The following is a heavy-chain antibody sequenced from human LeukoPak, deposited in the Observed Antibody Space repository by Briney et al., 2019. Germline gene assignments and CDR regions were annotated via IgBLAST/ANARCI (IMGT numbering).Heavy chain of an antibody. J-gene: IGHJ4*02. CDR3: ARDPVAAAQRGYFDY. D-gene: IGHD6-13*01. V-gene: IGHV3-23*01. Sequence: PGGSLRLSCAASGFTFSSSAMTWVRQVLGKGLEWVSTTGVSGSYYADSVKGRFTISRDNSKNTLYLQMNSLRAEDTAMYYCARDPVAAAQRGYFDYWGQGTLVTVSS. CDR1: GFTFSSSA. CDR2: TGVSGS.